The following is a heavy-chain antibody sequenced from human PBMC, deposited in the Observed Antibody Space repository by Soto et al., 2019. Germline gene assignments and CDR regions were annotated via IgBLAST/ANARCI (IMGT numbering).Heavy chain of an antibody. CDR2: VSGSGGITGSGDVI. Sequence: PGGSLRLSCAASGFTFSNYAMAWVRQPPGKGLEWVSAVSGSGGITGSGDVIHSADSVKGRFTITRDDSKSTLFLQMNGLRADDTAVYFCAKAGRGLDMFMDSWGQGTLVTVSS. V-gene: IGHV3-23*01. J-gene: IGHJ4*02. CDR3: AKAGRGLDMFMDS. D-gene: IGHD3-10*01. CDR1: GFTFSNYA.